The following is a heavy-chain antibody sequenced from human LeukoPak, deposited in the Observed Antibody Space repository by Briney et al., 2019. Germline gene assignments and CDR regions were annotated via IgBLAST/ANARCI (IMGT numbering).Heavy chain of an antibody. V-gene: IGHV3-48*03. D-gene: IGHD3-9*01. J-gene: IGHJ4*02. Sequence: GGSLRLSCAASGFIFSNNEMNWVRQAPGKGLEWVSYISSRGDIIYYADPAKGRFTISRDNAKDSLYLQMNNLRAEDTAIYYCARILTGYYVIPDDFWGQGTLVTVSS. CDR2: ISSRGDII. CDR3: ARILTGYYVIPDDF. CDR1: GFIFSNNE.